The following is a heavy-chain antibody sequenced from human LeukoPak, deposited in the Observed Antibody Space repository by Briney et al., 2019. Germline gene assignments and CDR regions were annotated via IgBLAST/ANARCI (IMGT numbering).Heavy chain of an antibody. J-gene: IGHJ3*02. D-gene: IGHD1-26*01. CDR3: ATPYSGGYQGLDI. V-gene: IGHV4-39*01. CDR2: IYYSGST. Sequence: SETLSLTCTVSGGSISSNKYYWGWIRQPPGKGLEWIGSIYYSGSTYYNPTLKSRVTIFVDTSKNQFSLKLSSLTAADTAVYYCATPYSGGYQGLDIWGQGTMVTVSS. CDR1: GGSISSNKYY.